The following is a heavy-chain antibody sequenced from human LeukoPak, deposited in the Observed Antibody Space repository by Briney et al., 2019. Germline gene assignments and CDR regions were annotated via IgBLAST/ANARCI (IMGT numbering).Heavy chain of an antibody. D-gene: IGHD2-2*01. J-gene: IGHJ5*02. V-gene: IGHV1-46*01. Sequence: ASVKVSCKASGYTFTSYDMHWVRQPPGQGLEWMGIINPNGGSTSYAQNFQDRVTMTRDMSTSKVYMQLRSLRSAETGVCCCERRGDWSSTTCPLNWFDPWGQGTLVTVSS. CDR1: GYTFTSYD. CDR2: INPNGGST. CDR3: ERRGDWSSTTCPLNWFDP.